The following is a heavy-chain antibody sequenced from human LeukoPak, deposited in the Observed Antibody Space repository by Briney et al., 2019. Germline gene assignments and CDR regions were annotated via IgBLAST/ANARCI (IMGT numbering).Heavy chain of an antibody. CDR2: IYYSGST. J-gene: IGHJ4*02. D-gene: IGHD6-6*01. Sequence: SQTLSLTCTVSGGSISSGGYYWSWIRQHPGKGLEWIGYIYYSGSTYNNPSLKSRVTISVDTSKNQFSLKLSSVTAADTAVYYCARAIAARPSFDYWGQGTLVTVSS. V-gene: IGHV4-31*03. CDR1: GGSISSGGYY. CDR3: ARAIAARPSFDY.